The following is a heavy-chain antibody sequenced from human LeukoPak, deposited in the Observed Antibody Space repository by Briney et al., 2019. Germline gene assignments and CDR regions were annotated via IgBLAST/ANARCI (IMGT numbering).Heavy chain of an antibody. CDR3: ARAGEVVVAATDY. D-gene: IGHD2-15*01. CDR1: GFTFSSYG. Sequence: GGSLRLSCAASGFTFSSYGMHWVRQAPGKGLEWVAVIWYDGSNKYYADSVKGRFTISRVNSKNTLYLQMNSLRAEDTAVYYCARAGEVVVAATDYWGQGTLATVSS. J-gene: IGHJ4*02. V-gene: IGHV3-33*01. CDR2: IWYDGSNK.